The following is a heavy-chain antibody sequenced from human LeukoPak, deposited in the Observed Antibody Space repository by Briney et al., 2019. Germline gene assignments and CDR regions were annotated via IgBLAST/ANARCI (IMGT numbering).Heavy chain of an antibody. V-gene: IGHV1-8*02. CDR2: INPNSGNT. CDR1: GYTFTGYY. J-gene: IGHJ4*02. D-gene: IGHD5-12*01. CDR3: AIRTPVDIVATLGERVKKGLDY. Sequence: ASVKVSCKASGYTFTGYYMHWVRQAPGQGLEWMGWINPNSGNTGYAQKFQGRVTMTRNTSMSTAYMELSSLRSEDTAVYYCAIRTPVDIVATLGERVKKGLDYWGQGTLVTVSS.